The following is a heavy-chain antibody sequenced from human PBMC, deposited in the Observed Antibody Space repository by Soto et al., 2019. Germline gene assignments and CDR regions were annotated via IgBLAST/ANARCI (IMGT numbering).Heavy chain of an antibody. Sequence: HPGGSLRLSCAASGLTFSIYDMEWVRQAPGKGLEWVSRITGSGAETYYADSVKGRFTISRDNSKDTLYLEMKSLRVEDTAVYFCAGKFTWGQGTRVTVSS. J-gene: IGHJ5*02. D-gene: IGHD1-26*01. CDR3: AGKFT. CDR1: GLTFSIYD. CDR2: ITGSGAET. V-gene: IGHV3-23*01.